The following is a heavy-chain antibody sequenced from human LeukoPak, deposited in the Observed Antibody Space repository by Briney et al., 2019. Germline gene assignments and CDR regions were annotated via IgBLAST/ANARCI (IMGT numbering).Heavy chain of an antibody. V-gene: IGHV1-69*13. Sequence: SVKVSCKASGGTFSSYAISWVRQAPGQGLEWMGGIIALFGTANYAQKFPGRLTITADESTSTAYMELSSLRSEDTAVYYCARIRDGYNSYFFYGMDVWGQGTTVTVSS. D-gene: IGHD5-24*01. J-gene: IGHJ6*02. CDR1: GGTFSSYA. CDR2: IIALFGTA. CDR3: ARIRDGYNSYFFYGMDV.